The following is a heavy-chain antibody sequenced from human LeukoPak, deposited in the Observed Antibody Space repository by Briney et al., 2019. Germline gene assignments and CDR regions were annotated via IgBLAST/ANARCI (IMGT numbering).Heavy chain of an antibody. Sequence: PGGSLRLSCAASGFTFSTYTIRWVRQAPGRGLEWVALVSHDGRNKYYADSVKGRFTISRGSSKNTLYLQMNSLRGEDTALYYCTREIDTSSYNLFFDNWGQGTLVTVSS. CDR2: VSHDGRNK. J-gene: IGHJ4*02. CDR1: GFTFSTYT. V-gene: IGHV3-30*04. D-gene: IGHD2-2*01. CDR3: TREIDTSSYNLFFDN.